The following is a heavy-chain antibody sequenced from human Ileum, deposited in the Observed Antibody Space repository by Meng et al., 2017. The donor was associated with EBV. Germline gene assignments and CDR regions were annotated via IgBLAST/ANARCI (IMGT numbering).Heavy chain of an antibody. D-gene: IGHD4-17*01. J-gene: IGHJ4*02. CDR3: TRGLDYAKQGY. V-gene: IGHV4-34*01. CDR1: GWSFIDYN. Sequence: QRAAGLVDTAETRPLTCGGYGWSFIDYNWSWIRPSPGKGLEWIGEIHPSGITNYNPSLNSRVTISVDTSKNQFSLKLTSVTAADTAMYYCTRGLDYAKQGYWGQGTLVTVSS. CDR2: IHPSGIT.